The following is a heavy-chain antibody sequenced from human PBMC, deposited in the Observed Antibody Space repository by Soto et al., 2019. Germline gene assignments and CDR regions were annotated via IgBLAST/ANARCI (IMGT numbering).Heavy chain of an antibody. J-gene: IGHJ6*02. CDR1: GFTFISYW. CDR3: ARDCFSFYGDELDGMDF. Sequence: PGGSLRLSCAASGFTFISYWMHWVRQAPGKGLVWVSRINSDGSSTSYADSVKGRFTISRDNAKNTLYLQMNSLRAEDTAVYYCARDCFSFYGDELDGMDFWCQGTLVSVSS. D-gene: IGHD4-17*01. CDR2: INSDGSST. V-gene: IGHV3-74*01.